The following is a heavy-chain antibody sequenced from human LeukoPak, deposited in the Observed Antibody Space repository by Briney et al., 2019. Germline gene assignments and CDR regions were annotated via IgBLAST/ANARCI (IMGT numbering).Heavy chain of an antibody. CDR3: VRSKSTGTYYFDG. D-gene: IGHD1-14*01. V-gene: IGHV4-59*04. CDR1: GGSISSYY. J-gene: IGHJ4*02. CDR2: AYYTGST. Sequence: SETLSLTCTVSGGSISSYYWSWIRQPPGKGLEWIANAYYTGSTNYSPSLRSRVTISVDTSKSQFSLRLRSVTAADTAVYYCVRSKSTGTYYFDGRGRGTLVTV.